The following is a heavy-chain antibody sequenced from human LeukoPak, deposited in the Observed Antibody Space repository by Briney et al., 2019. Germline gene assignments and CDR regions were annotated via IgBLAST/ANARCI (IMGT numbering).Heavy chain of an antibody. CDR1: GFTVSDYS. V-gene: IGHV3-23*01. D-gene: IGHD5-18*01. CDR2: ISGSGSYT. CDR3: SKAGDTNYYRYGDY. Sequence: GGSLRLSCAASGFTVSDYSMSWVRQAPGKGLEWVSAISGSGSYTDYADSVKGRFTISRDNAKNTLYLQMNNLRGEDTALYYCSKAGDTNYYRYGDYWGQGTLVTVSS. J-gene: IGHJ4*02.